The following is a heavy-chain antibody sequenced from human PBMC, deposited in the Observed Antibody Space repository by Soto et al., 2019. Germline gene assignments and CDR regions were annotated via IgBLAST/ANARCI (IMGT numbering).Heavy chain of an antibody. J-gene: IGHJ6*02. CDR3: ARPHYDILTGYYVPHYGMDV. CDR1: GGTFSSYA. V-gene: IGHV1-69*13. D-gene: IGHD3-9*01. CDR2: IIPIFGTA. Sequence: SVKVSCKASGGTFSSYAISWVRQAPGQGLEWMGGIIPIFGTANYAQKFQGRVTITADESTSAAYMELSSLRSEDTAVYYCARPHYDILTGYYVPHYGMDVWGQGTTVTVSS.